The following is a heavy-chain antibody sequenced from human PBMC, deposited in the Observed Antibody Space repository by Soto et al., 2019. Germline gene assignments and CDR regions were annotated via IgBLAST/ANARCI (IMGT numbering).Heavy chain of an antibody. J-gene: IGHJ6*02. Sequence: QLQLQESGPGLVKPSETLSLTCTVSGGSITNSGQYCVWIRQPPGKGLEWIGSIYYSGSPYYKPSLERRLXXXGYXSKNHFALKLGSVTAAATGVYYSARQGRVAAGGSVLCGLDVWGQGTTITVSS. CDR2: IYYSGSP. CDR1: GGSITNSGQY. CDR3: ARQGRVAAGGSVLCGLDV. D-gene: IGHD6-13*01. V-gene: IGHV4-39*01.